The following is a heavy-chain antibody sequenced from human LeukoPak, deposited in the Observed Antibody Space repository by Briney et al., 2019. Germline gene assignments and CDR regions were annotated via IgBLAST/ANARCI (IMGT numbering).Heavy chain of an antibody. V-gene: IGHV3-11*01. J-gene: IGHJ4*02. CDR1: GFTFSDYY. Sequence: PGGSLRLSRAASGFTFSDYYMSWIRQAPGKGLEWVSYISSSGSTIYYADSVKGRFTISRDNAKNSLYLQMNSLRAEDTAVYYCARERAGLYGDYVFDYWGQGTLVTVSS. CDR2: ISSSGSTI. D-gene: IGHD4-17*01. CDR3: ARERAGLYGDYVFDY.